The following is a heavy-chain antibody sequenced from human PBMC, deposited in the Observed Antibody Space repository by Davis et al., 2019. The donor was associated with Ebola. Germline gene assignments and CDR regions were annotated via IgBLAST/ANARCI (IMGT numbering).Heavy chain of an antibody. CDR2: IYPGDSDT. D-gene: IGHD4/OR15-4a*01. J-gene: IGHJ6*02. CDR3: ARQLSYYYYGMDV. CDR1: GYSFTSYW. V-gene: IGHV5-51*01. Sequence: GASLKISCKGSGYSFTSYWIGWVRQMPGKGLEWMGIIYPGDSDTRYSPSFQGQVTISADKSISTAYLQWSSLKASDTAMYYCARQLSYYYYGMDVWGQGTTVTVSS.